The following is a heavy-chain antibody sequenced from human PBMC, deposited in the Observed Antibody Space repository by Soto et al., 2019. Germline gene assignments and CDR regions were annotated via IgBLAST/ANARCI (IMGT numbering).Heavy chain of an antibody. CDR3: ARDRYSSGWSYGMDV. CDR2: IYYTGST. Sequence: SETLSLTCTVSGGSISSSIYYWGWIRQPPGKGLKWIGSIYYTGSTNYNPSLKSRVTISVDTSKNQFSLKLNSVIAADTAVYYCARDRYSSGWSYGMDVWGQGTTVTVSS. CDR1: GGSISSSIYY. D-gene: IGHD6-19*01. V-gene: IGHV4-39*07. J-gene: IGHJ6*02.